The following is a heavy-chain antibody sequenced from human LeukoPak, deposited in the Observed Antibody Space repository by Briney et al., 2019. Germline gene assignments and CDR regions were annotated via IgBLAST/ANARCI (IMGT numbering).Heavy chain of an antibody. CDR2: IRNDGSNK. J-gene: IGHJ4*02. CDR1: GFTFSNYG. CDR3: AKGGNGSGKYYFDY. Sequence: GGSLRLSCAASGFTFSNYGMHWVRQAPGKGLEWVAFIRNDGSNKYFAGSVKGRIIISRDNSKNTMYLQMNSLRAEDTAVYYCAKGGNGSGKYYFDYWGQGTLVTVSS. V-gene: IGHV3-30*02. D-gene: IGHD3-10*01.